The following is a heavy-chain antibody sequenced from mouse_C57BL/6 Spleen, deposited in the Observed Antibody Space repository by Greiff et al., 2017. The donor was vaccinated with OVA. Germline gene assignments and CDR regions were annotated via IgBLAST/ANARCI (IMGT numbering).Heavy chain of an antibody. CDR2: ISYDGSH. CDR3: ARGEGFYYGYSWFAY. Sequence: EVKLVESGPGLVKPSQSLSLTCSVTGYSITSGYYWNWLRQFPGNKLEWMGYISYDGSHNYNPSLKNRISITRDTSKNQFFLKLNSVTTEDTATYYWARGEGFYYGYSWFAYWGQGTLVTVSA. CDR1: GYSITSGYY. V-gene: IGHV3-6*01. J-gene: IGHJ3*01. D-gene: IGHD2-2*01.